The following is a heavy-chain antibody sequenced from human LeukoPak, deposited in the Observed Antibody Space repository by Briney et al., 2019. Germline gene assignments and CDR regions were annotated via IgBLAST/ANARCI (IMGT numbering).Heavy chain of an antibody. CDR3: TTVYDSSGYRFDP. CDR2: IKSETDGGTT. J-gene: IGHJ5*02. D-gene: IGHD3-22*01. Sequence: GGSLRLSCAASGFTFSNAWISWVRQAPGKGLNWVARIKSETDGGTTDYAAPVKGRFTISRDDSKNTLYLQMNSLKTEDTAVYFCTTVYDSSGYRFDPWGQGTLVTVSS. V-gene: IGHV3-15*01. CDR1: GFTFSNAW.